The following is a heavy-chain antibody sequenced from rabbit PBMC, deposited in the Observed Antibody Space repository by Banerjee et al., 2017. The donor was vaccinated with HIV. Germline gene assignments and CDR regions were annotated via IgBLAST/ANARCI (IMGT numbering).Heavy chain of an antibody. D-gene: IGHD8-1*01. V-gene: IGHV1S45*01. CDR3: AKDGGSDYDWAMDL. CDR1: GFSFSSSYY. Sequence: EQLVESGGGLVQPGASLTLTCTASGFSFSSSYYIHWVRQAPGKGLEWIGCINTSSGNTVYASWAKGRFTISKTSSTTVTLQMTSLTAADTATYFCAKDGGSDYDWAMDLWGQGTLVTVS. J-gene: IGHJ3*01. CDR2: INTSSGNT.